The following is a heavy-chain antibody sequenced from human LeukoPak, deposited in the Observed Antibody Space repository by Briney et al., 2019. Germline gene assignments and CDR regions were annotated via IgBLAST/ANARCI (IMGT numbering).Heavy chain of an antibody. V-gene: IGHV3-21*01. D-gene: IGHD3-22*01. CDR2: ISSSSSYI. J-gene: IGHJ3*02. CDR1: GYTFSDYG. Sequence: PGRSLRLSCEASGYTFSDYGMHWVRQAPGKGLEWVSSISSSSSYIYYADSVKGRFTISRDNAKNSLYLQMNSLRAEDTAVYYCAREGYYDSSGPSEAFDIWGQGTMVTVSS. CDR3: AREGYYDSSGPSEAFDI.